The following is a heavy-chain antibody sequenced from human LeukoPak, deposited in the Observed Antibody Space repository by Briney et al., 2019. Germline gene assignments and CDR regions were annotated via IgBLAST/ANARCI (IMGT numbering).Heavy chain of an antibody. CDR2: IYYSGST. V-gene: IGHV4-59*01. CDR1: GGSISSYY. CDR3: ARVDPDSSSTLEVFDY. D-gene: IGHD6-6*01. J-gene: IGHJ4*02. Sequence: SETLSLTCTVSGGSISSYYWSWIRQPPGKGLEWIGHIYYSGSTNYNPSLKSRVTISVDTSKNQFSLKLSSVTAADTAVYYCARVDPDSSSTLEVFDYWGQGTLVTVSS.